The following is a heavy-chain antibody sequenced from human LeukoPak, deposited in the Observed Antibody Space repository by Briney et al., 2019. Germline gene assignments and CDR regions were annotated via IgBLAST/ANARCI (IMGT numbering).Heavy chain of an antibody. V-gene: IGHV3-66*01. CDR2: IYSGGST. CDR3: ARDLLQHYYGSGSYSDY. Sequence: GGSLRLSCAASGFTVSSNYMSWVRQAPGKGLEWVSVIYSGGSTYYADSVKGRFTISRDNSKNTLYLQMNSLRAEDTAVYYCARDLLQHYYGSGSYSDYWGQGTLVTVSS. J-gene: IGHJ4*02. D-gene: IGHD3-10*01. CDR1: GFTVSSNY.